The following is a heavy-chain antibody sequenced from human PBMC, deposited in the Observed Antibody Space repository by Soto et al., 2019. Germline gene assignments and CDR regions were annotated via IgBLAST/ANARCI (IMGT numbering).Heavy chain of an antibody. D-gene: IGHD3-10*01. CDR1: GFTFSNYG. J-gene: IGHJ4*02. Sequence: EVQLVESGGGLVQPGVSLRLSCEASGFTFSNYGMSWVRQGPGKGLEWVSTVGDGGGRTYYADSVKGRFTISRDNSKNTLNLQMNSLKTEDTAVYFCAKETQFYVSGSTDYWGQGTLVTVSS. V-gene: IGHV3-23*04. CDR3: AKETQFYVSGSTDY. CDR2: VGDGGGRT.